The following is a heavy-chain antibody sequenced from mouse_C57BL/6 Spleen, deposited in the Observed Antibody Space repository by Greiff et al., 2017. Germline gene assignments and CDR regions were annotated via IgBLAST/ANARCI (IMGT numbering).Heavy chain of an antibody. Sequence: QVQLQQSGPGLVAPSQSLSITCTVSGFSLTSYGVSWVRQPPGKGLEWLGVIRGAGSTNYHSALISRLSISTDNSKSQVFLKLNSLQTDDTATYDCAKSDDGYYVGFAYWGQGTLVTVSA. CDR2: IRGAGST. V-gene: IGHV2-3*01. D-gene: IGHD2-3*01. CDR1: GFSLTSYG. CDR3: AKSDDGYYVGFAY. J-gene: IGHJ3*01.